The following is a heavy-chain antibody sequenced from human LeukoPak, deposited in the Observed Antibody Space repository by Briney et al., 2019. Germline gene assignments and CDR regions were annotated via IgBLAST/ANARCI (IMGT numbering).Heavy chain of an antibody. CDR3: ARGESLFDY. D-gene: IGHD3-10*01. J-gene: IGHJ4*02. V-gene: IGHV5-51*01. Sequence: GESPKISCKGSGYSFTTYWIAWVRQMPGKGLEWMGIIYPGDSDTRYSPSFRGQVSISADKSVSTAYLQWSSLKASDTAMYFCARGESLFDYWGQGTLVTVSS. CDR1: GYSFTTYW. CDR2: IYPGDSDT.